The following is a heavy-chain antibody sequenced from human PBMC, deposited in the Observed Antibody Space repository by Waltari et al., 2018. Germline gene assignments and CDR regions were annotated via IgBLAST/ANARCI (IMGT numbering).Heavy chain of an antibody. CDR2: IYFSGRT. CDR3: ARDRGYCSGGSCYGDAFDI. D-gene: IGHD2-15*01. Sequence: QVQLQESGPGLVKPSETLSLTCTVSGGSISSHYWSWIRQPPGKGLEWIGYIYFSGRTNYNPSLKSRVTISVDTSKNRFSLKLSSVTAADTAVYYCARDRGYCSGGSCYGDAFDIWGQGTMVTVSS. CDR1: GGSISSHY. J-gene: IGHJ3*02. V-gene: IGHV4-59*11.